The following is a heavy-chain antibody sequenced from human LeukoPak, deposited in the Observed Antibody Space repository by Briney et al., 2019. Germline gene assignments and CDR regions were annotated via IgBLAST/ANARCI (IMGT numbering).Heavy chain of an antibody. V-gene: IGHV4-39*07. CDR2: INYRGSN. D-gene: IGHD3-22*01. CDR3: ARSILRYYFDSSGYYPYYFDY. CDR1: GGSFSSSSYY. Sequence: PSETLSLTCTVSGGSFSSSSYYWGWIRQPPGKGLEWVGSINYRGSNYHNSSLKSRVTMSVDTSKNQFSLKLSSVTAADTAVYYCARSILRYYFDSSGYYPYYFDYWGQGTLVTVSS. J-gene: IGHJ4*02.